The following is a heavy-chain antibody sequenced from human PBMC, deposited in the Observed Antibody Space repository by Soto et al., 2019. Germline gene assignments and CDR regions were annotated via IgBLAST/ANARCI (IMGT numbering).Heavy chain of an antibody. J-gene: IGHJ4*02. Sequence: NPSETLSLTCAVYGGSFSAYYWSWIRQPPGKGLEWIGEINHSGSTNYNPSLKSRVTISVDTSKNQFSLKLSSVTAADTAVYYCARGLLMTGAYYYDSSGYSDYWGQGALVT. CDR1: GGSFSAYY. D-gene: IGHD3-22*01. V-gene: IGHV4-34*01. CDR2: INHSGST. CDR3: ARGLLMTGAYYYDSSGYSDY.